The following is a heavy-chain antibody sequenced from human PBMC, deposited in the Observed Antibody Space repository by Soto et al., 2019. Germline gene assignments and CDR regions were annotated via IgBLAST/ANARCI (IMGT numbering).Heavy chain of an antibody. D-gene: IGHD6-25*01. CDR1: GFTFSSYA. J-gene: IGHJ6*02. CDR2: ISGSGGST. V-gene: IGHV3-23*01. CDR3: AKGGVGGCSGPHYYYYGRDV. Sequence: EVQLLESGGGLVQRGGCLRLPCAASGFTFSSYAMSWVRQAAGKGLEWVSAISGSGGSTYYADSVKGRFTISRDNPKNSLYLQMSTLRAQDTALYYCAKGGVGGCSGPHYYYYGRDVWRQGTTFTVSS.